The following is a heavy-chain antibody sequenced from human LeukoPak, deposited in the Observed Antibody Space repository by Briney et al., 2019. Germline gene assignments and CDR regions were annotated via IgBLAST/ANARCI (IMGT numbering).Heavy chain of an antibody. CDR3: AKGDYDFWSGTSPDAFDI. Sequence: GGSLRLSCAASGFTFSDYYMSWIRQAPGKGLEWVSYISSSGSTIYYADSVKGRFTISRDNAKNSLFLQMNSLRAEDTAVYYCAKGDYDFWSGTSPDAFDIWGQGTMVTVSS. J-gene: IGHJ3*02. CDR1: GFTFSDYY. D-gene: IGHD3-3*01. V-gene: IGHV3-11*04. CDR2: ISSSGSTI.